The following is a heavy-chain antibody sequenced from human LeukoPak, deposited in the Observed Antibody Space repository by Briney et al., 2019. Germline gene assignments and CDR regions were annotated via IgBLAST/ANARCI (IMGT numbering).Heavy chain of an antibody. J-gene: IGHJ4*02. CDR3: ARDLVLDYYDSSGYDGYFDY. CDR1: GYTFTSHG. D-gene: IGHD3-22*01. V-gene: IGHV1-18*01. Sequence: ASVKVSCKASGYTFTSHGISWVRQAPGQGLEWMGWISAYNGNTNYAQKLQGRVTMTTDTSTSTAYMELRSLRSDDTAVYYCARDLVLDYYDSSGYDGYFDYWGQGTLVTVSS. CDR2: ISAYNGNT.